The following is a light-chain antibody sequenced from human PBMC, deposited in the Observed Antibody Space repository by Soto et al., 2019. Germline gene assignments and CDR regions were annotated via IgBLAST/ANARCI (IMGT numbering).Light chain of an antibody. CDR3: AAWDDSLSALYV. CDR2: RNN. CDR1: SSNIGSNY. V-gene: IGLV1-47*01. Sequence: QSVLTQPPSASGTPGQRVTIPCSGSSSNIGSNYVYWYQQLPGTAPKLLIYRNNQRPSGVPDRFSGSKSGTSASLAISGLRSEDEADYYCAAWDDSLSALYVFGTGTQLTVL. J-gene: IGLJ1*01.